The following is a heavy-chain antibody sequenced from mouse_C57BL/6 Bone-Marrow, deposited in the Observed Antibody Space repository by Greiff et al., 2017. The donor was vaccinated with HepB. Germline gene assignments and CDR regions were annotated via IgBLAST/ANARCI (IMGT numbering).Heavy chain of an antibody. J-gene: IGHJ4*01. Sequence: QVQLQQSGAELVRPGTSVKMSCKASGYTFTNYWIGWAKQRPGHGLEWIGDIYPGGGYTNYNEKFKGKATLTADKSSSTAYMQFSSLTSEDSAIYDCARWDYYGRPAMDYWGQGTSVTVSS. D-gene: IGHD1-1*01. CDR1: GYTFTNYW. CDR3: ARWDYYGRPAMDY. CDR2: IYPGGGYT. V-gene: IGHV1-63*01.